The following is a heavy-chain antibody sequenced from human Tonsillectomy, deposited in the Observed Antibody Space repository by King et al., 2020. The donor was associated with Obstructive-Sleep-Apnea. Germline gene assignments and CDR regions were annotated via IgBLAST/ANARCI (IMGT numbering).Heavy chain of an antibody. CDR2: IYSGGIT. V-gene: IGHV3-66*01. J-gene: IGHJ4*02. CDR1: GFTVSSNY. D-gene: IGHD3-10*01. CDR3: ARGGGFGELSPSG. Sequence: VQLVESGGGLVQPGGSLRLSCAASGFTVSSNYMSWVRQAPGKGLEWVSVIYSGGITYYADTVRGRFTISRDNSKNTLYLQMNSLRAEATSVYYCARGGGFGELSPSGWGQGTLVTVSS.